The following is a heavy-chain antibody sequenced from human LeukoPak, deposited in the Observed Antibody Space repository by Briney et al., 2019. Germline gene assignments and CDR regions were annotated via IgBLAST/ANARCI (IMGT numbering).Heavy chain of an antibody. Sequence: GASVKVSCKASGYTFTSYYMHWVRQAPGQGLEWMGIINPSGGSTSYAQKLQGRVTMTTDTSTSTAYMELRSLRSDDTAVYYCARDGYCTNGVCYPYYYYYMDVWGKGTTVAVSS. D-gene: IGHD2-8*01. CDR1: GYTFTSYY. CDR2: INPSGGST. V-gene: IGHV1-46*01. J-gene: IGHJ6*03. CDR3: ARDGYCTNGVCYPYYYYYMDV.